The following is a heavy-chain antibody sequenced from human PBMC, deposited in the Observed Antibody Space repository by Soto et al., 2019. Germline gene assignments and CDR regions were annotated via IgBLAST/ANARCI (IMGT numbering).Heavy chain of an antibody. CDR1: GFTFSYYY. Sequence: PGGSLRLSCAASGFTFSYYYMIWIRQAPGKGLEWVSYISSSDTIISYADSVKGRFTISRDNAKNSLYLQMNSLRAEDTAVYYCARDLGYYDSSGYFDYWGQGTLVTVSS. V-gene: IGHV3-11*01. J-gene: IGHJ4*02. D-gene: IGHD3-22*01. CDR2: ISSSDTII. CDR3: ARDLGYYDSSGYFDY.